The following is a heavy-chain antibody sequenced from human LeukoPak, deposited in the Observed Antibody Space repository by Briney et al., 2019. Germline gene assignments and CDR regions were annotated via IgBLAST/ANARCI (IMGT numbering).Heavy chain of an antibody. CDR2: IYYSGST. J-gene: IGHJ4*02. D-gene: IGHD6-6*01. CDR1: GGSISSGGYY. Sequence: PSETLSLTCPVSGGSISSGGYYWSWIRQHPGKGLEWIGYIYYSGSTYYNPSLKSRVTISVDTSKNQFSLKLSSVTAADTAVYYCVSYSSSSGHFDYWGQGTLVTVSS. CDR3: VSYSSSSGHFDY. V-gene: IGHV4-31*03.